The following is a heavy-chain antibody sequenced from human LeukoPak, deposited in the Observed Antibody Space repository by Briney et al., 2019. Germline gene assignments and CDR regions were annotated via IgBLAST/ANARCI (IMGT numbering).Heavy chain of an antibody. J-gene: IGHJ6*04. CDR3: ARDPRYYDSSVVDY. CDR1: GFTVSSNY. Sequence: PGGSLRLSCAVSGFTVSSNYMSWVRQAPGKGLGWVSVISSGGTTYYADFVKGRFTISRDISKNTLYLQMNSLRVEDTAVYYCARDPRYYDSSVVDYWGKGTTVTVSS. CDR2: ISSGGTT. D-gene: IGHD3-22*01. V-gene: IGHV3-53*01.